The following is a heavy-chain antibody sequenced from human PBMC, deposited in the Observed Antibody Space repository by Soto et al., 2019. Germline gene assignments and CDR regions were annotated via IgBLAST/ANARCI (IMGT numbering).Heavy chain of an antibody. CDR3: AFGRGYCSDSSCSYFDYFQH. J-gene: IGHJ1*01. D-gene: IGHD2-15*01. CDR2: ISYDGSNE. V-gene: IGHV3-30*03. Sequence: GGSLRLSCAASGFTFSSYCMNWVRQAPGKGLEWVAVISYDGSNEYYADSVKGRFTISRDNSKNTVYLQMNSLRAEDTAVYYCAFGRGYCSDSSCSYFDYFQHWGQGTLVTVSS. CDR1: GFTFSSYC.